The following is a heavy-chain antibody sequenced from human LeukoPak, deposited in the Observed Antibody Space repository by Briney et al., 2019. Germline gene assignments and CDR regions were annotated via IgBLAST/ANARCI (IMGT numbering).Heavy chain of an antibody. Sequence: ASVKVSCKASGDSFIGYYFHWVRQAPGQGLECMGWINPDSGGTNYAQKFQGRVTMTRDTSISTAYMELSRLKSDDTAVYYCARDGKQQLVLDYWGQGTLVTVSS. J-gene: IGHJ4*02. CDR3: ARDGKQQLVLDY. D-gene: IGHD6-13*01. V-gene: IGHV1-2*02. CDR1: GDSFIGYY. CDR2: INPDSGGT.